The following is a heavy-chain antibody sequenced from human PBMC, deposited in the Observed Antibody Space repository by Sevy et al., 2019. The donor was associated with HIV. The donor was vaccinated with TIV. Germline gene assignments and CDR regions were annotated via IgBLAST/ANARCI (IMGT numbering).Heavy chain of an antibody. CDR1: EFTFSKYS. J-gene: IGHJ4*02. CDR2: LSFGCGEI. Sequence: GGSLRLSCAASEFTFSKYSMGWVRQPPGKGLEWVSTLSFGCGEINYADSVKGRFTISRDNSKSSVYLQMNNLRPEDTAVYYCAREGCTKPHDYWGQGPLVTVSS. CDR3: AREGCTKPHDY. V-gene: IGHV3-23*01. D-gene: IGHD2-8*01.